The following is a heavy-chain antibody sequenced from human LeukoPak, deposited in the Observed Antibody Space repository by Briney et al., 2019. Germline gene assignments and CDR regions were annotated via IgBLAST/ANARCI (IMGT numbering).Heavy chain of an antibody. J-gene: IGHJ1*01. CDR1: GDSISSITYY. CDR2: ICNGRTT. CDR3: ARHFSEDGYNAAPFQH. V-gene: IGHV4-39*01. Sequence: SETLSLTCTVSGDSISSITYYWAWIRRPPGKGLEWIGSICNGRTTYYNPSLKGRVTMSIDTSKNQFSLKLTSVTAADTAVYHCARHFSEDGYNAAPFQHWGQGTLVTVSS. D-gene: IGHD5-24*01.